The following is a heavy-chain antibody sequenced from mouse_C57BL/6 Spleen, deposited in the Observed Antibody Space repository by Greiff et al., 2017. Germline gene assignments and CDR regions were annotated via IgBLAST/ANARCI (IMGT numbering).Heavy chain of an antibody. J-gene: IGHJ3*01. CDR1: GYTFTSYW. D-gene: IGHD2-4*01. V-gene: IGHV1-52*01. CDR3: ARSEAYYDYGGGSWFAY. Sequence: QVHVKQPGAELVRPGSSVKLSCKASGYTFTSYWMHWVKQRPIQGLEWIGNIDPSDSETHYNQKFKDKATLTVDKSSSTAYMQLSSLTSEDSAVYYCARSEAYYDYGGGSWFAYWGQGTLVTVSA. CDR2: IDPSDSET.